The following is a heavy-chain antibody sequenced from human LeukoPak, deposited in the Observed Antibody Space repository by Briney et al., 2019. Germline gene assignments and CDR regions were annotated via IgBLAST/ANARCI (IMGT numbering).Heavy chain of an antibody. CDR2: ITGDCKYI. CDR1: GFIFKTYT. D-gene: IGHD3-16*01. Sequence: GGSLRLSCAASGFIFKTYTMTWVRQAPGKGLEWVSSITGDCKYITYADSVKGRFTISRDNAKNSLYLQVASLRGDDTATYYCAREGNDYYYDQWGQGTLVTVSS. CDR3: AREGNDYYYDQ. V-gene: IGHV3-21*01. J-gene: IGHJ4*02.